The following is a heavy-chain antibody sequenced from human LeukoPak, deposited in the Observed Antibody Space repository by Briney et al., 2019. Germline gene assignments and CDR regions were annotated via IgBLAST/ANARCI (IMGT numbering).Heavy chain of an antibody. CDR3: AGGGRYCSSTSCDAYSYYYYYMDV. V-gene: IGHV4-59*01. CDR1: GGSISSYY. CDR2: IYYSGST. J-gene: IGHJ6*03. Sequence: PSETLSLTCTVSGGSISSYYWSWIRQPPGKGLEWIGYIYYSGSTNYNPSLKSRVTISVDTSKNQFSLKLSSVTAADTAVYYCAGGGRYCSSTSCDAYSYYYYYMDVWGKGTTVTVSS. D-gene: IGHD2-2*01.